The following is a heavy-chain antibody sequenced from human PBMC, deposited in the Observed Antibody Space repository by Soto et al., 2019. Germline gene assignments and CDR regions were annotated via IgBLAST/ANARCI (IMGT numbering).Heavy chain of an antibody. CDR1: GLTFNIFA. D-gene: IGHD3-9*01. J-gene: IGHJ4*02. V-gene: IGHV3-30-3*01. CDR2: ISYDGREI. Sequence: QVHLLESGGGVVQPGRSLRLSCAASGLTFNIFAFNWVHQAPGKGLEWLSVISYDGREIHYSESVKGRFTISRDSSTNTVYLQMNSLRNEDTAMYYCASDPLAVTGSFVDYWGQGTLVTVSS. CDR3: ASDPLAVTGSFVDY.